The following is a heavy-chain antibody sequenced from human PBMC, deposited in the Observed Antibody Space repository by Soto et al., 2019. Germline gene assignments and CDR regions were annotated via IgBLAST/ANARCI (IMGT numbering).Heavy chain of an antibody. CDR2: IYWDEDK. Sequence: QITLKESGPPLVKPTQTLTLTCTFSGFSLTTSGVGVGWIRQPPGKALEWLALIYWDEDKRYSPSLESRLTITKDTSKNQVVLTMTNMDPVDTATYYCAHRRPGYYFDYWGQGTLVTVSS. V-gene: IGHV2-5*02. J-gene: IGHJ4*02. CDR3: AHRRPGYYFDY. D-gene: IGHD3-22*01. CDR1: GFSLTTSGVG.